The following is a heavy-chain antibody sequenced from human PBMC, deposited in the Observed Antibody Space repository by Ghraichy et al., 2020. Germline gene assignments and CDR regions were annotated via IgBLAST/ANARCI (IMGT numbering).Heavy chain of an antibody. D-gene: IGHD3-10*01. V-gene: IGHV1-2*02. CDR3: AREVINWLDP. J-gene: IGHJ5*01. Sequence: ASVKVSCKGSGFILTGYSIHWARQVPGQGLEWMGRIDPHSGDTNSAQKFQDRVTMTRDTSINTAYMELSGLKSDDTAIYFCAREVINWLDPGGQGTLVTVSS. CDR2: IDPHSGDT. CDR1: GFILTGYS.